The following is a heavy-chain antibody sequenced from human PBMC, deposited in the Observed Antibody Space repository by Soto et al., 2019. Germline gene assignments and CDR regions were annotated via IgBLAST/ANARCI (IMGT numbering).Heavy chain of an antibody. CDR1: GGSISSSSYY. V-gene: IGHV4-39*01. D-gene: IGHD5-12*01. CDR3: ARHGYHIYYYYYGMDV. J-gene: IGHJ6*02. CDR2: IYYSGST. Sequence: SETLSLTCTVSGGSISSSSYYWGWIRQPPGKGLEWIGSIYYSGSTYYNPSLKSRVTISVDTSKNQFSLKLSSVTAADTAVYYCARHGYHIYYYYYGMDVWGQGTTVTVSS.